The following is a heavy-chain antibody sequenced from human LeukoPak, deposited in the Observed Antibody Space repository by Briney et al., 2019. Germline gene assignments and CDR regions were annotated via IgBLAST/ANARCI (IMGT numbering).Heavy chain of an antibody. CDR1: GYTFTGYY. V-gene: IGHV1-18*04. D-gene: IGHD3-16*01. CDR3: ARVRGGIKEISCDV. CDR2: ISAYNGNT. J-gene: IGHJ6*02. Sequence: ASVKVSCKASGYTFTGYYMHWVRQAPGQGLEWMGWISAYNGNTNYAQKLQGRVTMTTDTSTSTAYMELRSLRSDDTAVYYCARVRGGIKEISCDVWGQGTTVTVSS.